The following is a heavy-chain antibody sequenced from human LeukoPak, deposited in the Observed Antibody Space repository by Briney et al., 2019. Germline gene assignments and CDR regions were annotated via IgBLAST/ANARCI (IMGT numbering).Heavy chain of an antibody. CDR1: GYTFTGYY. D-gene: IGHD3-22*01. CDR3: ARDDYYDSSGSGAFDI. J-gene: IGHJ3*02. CDR2: INPNSGGI. Sequence: ASVKVSCKASGYTFTGYYMHWVRQAPGQGLEWMGWINPNSGGINYAQKFQGRVTMTRDTSISTAYMELSRLRSDDTAVYYCARDDYYDSSGSGAFDIWGQGTMVTVSS. V-gene: IGHV1-2*02.